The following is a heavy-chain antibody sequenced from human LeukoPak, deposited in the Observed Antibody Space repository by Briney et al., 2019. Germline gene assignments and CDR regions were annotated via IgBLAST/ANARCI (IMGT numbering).Heavy chain of an antibody. Sequence: KSSETLSLTCTVSGDSISSAYWGWIRQSAGKGLEYIGRLYVNGSPNSNPSLKSRVTMSLDTSKNQFSLKMTSVTAADSAIYFCARMQMTIHDSFDIWGQGTAVMVSS. CDR1: GDSISSAY. CDR2: LYVNGSP. D-gene: IGHD5-18*01. CDR3: ARMQMTIHDSFDI. J-gene: IGHJ3*02. V-gene: IGHV4-4*07.